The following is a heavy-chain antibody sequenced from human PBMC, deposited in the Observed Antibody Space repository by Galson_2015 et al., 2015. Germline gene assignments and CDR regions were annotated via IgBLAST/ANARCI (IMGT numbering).Heavy chain of an antibody. V-gene: IGHV3-23*01. J-gene: IGHJ5*02. CDR2: ISASGVST. Sequence: SLRLSCAASGLTFSSYAMSWVRQAPGKGLEWVSVISASGVSTYSVDSVKGRFIISRDNSKNMLYLQMNSLRAEDTAVYYCAKHKDYSSSWFWFDPWGQGTLVTVSS. CDR3: AKHKDYSSSWFWFDP. D-gene: IGHD6-13*01. CDR1: GLTFSSYA.